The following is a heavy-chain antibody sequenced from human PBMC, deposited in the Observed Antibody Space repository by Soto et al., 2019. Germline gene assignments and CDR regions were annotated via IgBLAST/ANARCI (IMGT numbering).Heavy chain of an antibody. CDR2: INHSGST. V-gene: IGHV4-34*01. J-gene: IGHJ6*01. Sequence: SETLSLTWAGYGGSFSGGDWIGSRQPPGKGLEWIGEINHSGSTNYNPSLKSRVTISVDTSNNQCSLKLISVTAADTAVYYCARLNGYCVGTSCEGHYGLAVWGQGSTVPVSS. CDR1: GGSFSGGD. CDR3: ARLNGYCVGTSCEGHYGLAV. D-gene: IGHD2-21*01.